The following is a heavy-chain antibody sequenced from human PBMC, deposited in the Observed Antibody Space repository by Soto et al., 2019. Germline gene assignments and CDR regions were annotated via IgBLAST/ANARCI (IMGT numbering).Heavy chain of an antibody. CDR3: TTGPIVPMVYAILGDYYYYMDV. CDR1: GFTFSNAW. Sequence: EVQLVESGGGLVKPGGSLRLSCAASGFTFSNAWMSWVRQAPGKGLEWVGRIKSKTDGGTTDYAAPVKGRFTISRDDSKNTLYLQMNSLKTEDTAVYYCTTGPIVPMVYAILGDYYYYMDVWGKGTTVTVSS. J-gene: IGHJ6*03. CDR2: IKSKTDGGTT. V-gene: IGHV3-15*01. D-gene: IGHD2-8*01.